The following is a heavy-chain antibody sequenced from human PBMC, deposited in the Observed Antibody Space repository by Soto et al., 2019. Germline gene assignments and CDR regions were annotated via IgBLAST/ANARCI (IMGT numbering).Heavy chain of an antibody. D-gene: IGHD2-15*01. CDR2: IDLSGNTR. Sequence: EVQLLESGGDLVQPGGSLRLSCAASGFSFSDYSMNWVRQAPGRGLEWVAFIDLSGNTRDYRESVKGRFTISKDKSMNTVYLQRNSLRVEDAAVYYCTKDRVPDGIYSFDYWGQGALVTVSS. V-gene: IGHV3-23*03. J-gene: IGHJ4*02. CDR3: TKDRVPDGIYSFDY. CDR1: GFSFSDYS.